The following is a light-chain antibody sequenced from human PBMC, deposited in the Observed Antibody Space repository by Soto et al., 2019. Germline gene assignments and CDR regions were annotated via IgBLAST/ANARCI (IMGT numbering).Light chain of an antibody. J-gene: IGKJ1*01. CDR1: QSISSY. CDR3: QQYDPYSSWP. Sequence: DVRMTRSPSSLSESVGDRVTITCRASQSISSYLNCYQQKPGKAPKLLIYAASSLQSGVPSRFSGSVSGTEFTLTISSLQPDDFATYYCQQYDPYSSWPVGQGTKVDIK. V-gene: IGKV1-39*01. CDR2: AAS.